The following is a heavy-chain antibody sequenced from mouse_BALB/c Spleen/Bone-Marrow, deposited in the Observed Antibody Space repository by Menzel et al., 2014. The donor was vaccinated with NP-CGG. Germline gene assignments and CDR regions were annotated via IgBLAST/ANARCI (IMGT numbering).Heavy chain of an antibody. CDR1: GYTFTDYY. CDR2: INPNSGDT. V-gene: IGHV1-26*01. Sequence: EVQLQQSGPELVEPGASVKMSCKASGYTFTDYYMKWVKQSHGTSLEWIGDINPNSGDTLYNQKFKGKATLTVDKSSSTAYMQLNSLTSEDSAVYYCGRSRAMGNWGQGTSVTVSS. CDR3: GRSRAMGN. J-gene: IGHJ4*01.